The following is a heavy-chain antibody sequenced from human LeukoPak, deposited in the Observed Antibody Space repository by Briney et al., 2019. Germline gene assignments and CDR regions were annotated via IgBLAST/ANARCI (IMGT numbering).Heavy chain of an antibody. CDR3: AGAGRYSSGWYGNY. CDR2: IYHSGST. CDR1: GGSISSSNW. J-gene: IGHJ4*02. D-gene: IGHD6-19*01. V-gene: IGHV4-4*02. Sequence: SETLSLTCAVSGGSISSSNWWSWVRQPPGKGLEWIGEIYHSGSTNYNPSLKSRVTISVDKSKNQFSLKLSSVTAADTAVYYCAGAGRYSSGWYGNYWGQGTLVTVSS.